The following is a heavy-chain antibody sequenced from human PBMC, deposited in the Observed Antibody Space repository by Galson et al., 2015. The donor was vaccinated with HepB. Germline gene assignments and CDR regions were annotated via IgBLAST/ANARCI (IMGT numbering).Heavy chain of an antibody. CDR3: AKDRDFSSGWVRGNFDI. V-gene: IGHV3-23*01. CDR2: ITGEGSVT. J-gene: IGHJ3*02. Sequence: SLRLSCAASGFTVSSNYMSWVRQAPGKGLEWVSSITGEGSVTYYADSVKGRFTISRDNSKNTLYLQMNSLRAEDTAVYYCAKDRDFSSGWVRGNFDIWGQGTMVTVSS. D-gene: IGHD6-19*01. CDR1: GFTVSSNY.